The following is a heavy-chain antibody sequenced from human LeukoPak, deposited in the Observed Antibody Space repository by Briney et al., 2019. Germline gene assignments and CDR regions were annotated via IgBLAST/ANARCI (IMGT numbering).Heavy chain of an antibody. D-gene: IGHD4-11*01. CDR2: ISSSGSTI. CDR3: ARTAYSNYDCDY. CDR1: GFTFSSYE. J-gene: IGHJ4*02. Sequence: HSGGSLRLSCAASGFTFSSYEMNWVRQAPGKGLEWVSYISSSGSTIYYADSVKGRFTISRDNAKNSLYLQMNSLRAEDTAVYYCARTAYSNYDCDYWGQGTLVTVSS. V-gene: IGHV3-48*03.